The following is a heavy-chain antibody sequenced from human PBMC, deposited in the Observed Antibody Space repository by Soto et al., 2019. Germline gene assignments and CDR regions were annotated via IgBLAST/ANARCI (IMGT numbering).Heavy chain of an antibody. CDR2: IYYSGST. Sequence: SETLSLTCTVSGGSISSYYWSWIRQPPGKGLEWIGYIYYSGSTNYNPSLKSRVTISVDTSKNQFSLKLSSVTAADTAVYYCARELGELSALDYWGQGTLVTVSS. CDR1: GGSISSYY. CDR3: ARELGELSALDY. D-gene: IGHD3-16*02. V-gene: IGHV4-59*01. J-gene: IGHJ4*02.